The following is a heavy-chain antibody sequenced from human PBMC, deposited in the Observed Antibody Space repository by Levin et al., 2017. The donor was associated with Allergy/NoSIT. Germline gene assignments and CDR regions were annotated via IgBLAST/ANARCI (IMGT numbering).Heavy chain of an antibody. J-gene: IGHJ6*02. CDR1: GYTFTSYD. Sequence: GESLKISCKASGYTFTSYDINWVRQATGQGLEWMGWMNPNSGNTGYAEKFQGRVTMTRDTSISTAYMELSSLRSEDTAVYYCARAFGGNLYYYYAIDVWGQGTTVTVSS. CDR2: MNPNSGNT. CDR3: ARAFGGNLYYYYAIDV. V-gene: IGHV1-8*01. D-gene: IGHD4-23*01.